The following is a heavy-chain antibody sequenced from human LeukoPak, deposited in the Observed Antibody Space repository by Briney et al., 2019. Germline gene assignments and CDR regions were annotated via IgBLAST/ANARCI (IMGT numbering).Heavy chain of an antibody. CDR3: ARVRDDYFFDY. D-gene: IGHD3-3*01. J-gene: IGHJ4*02. CDR2: IHYIGNT. Sequence: SETLSLTCTVSGDSIGTSGYYWSWIRQHPGTGLEWIAYIHYIGNTYYNPSLESRVTMSVDTSSNQFSLNVASATAADTAVYYCARVRDDYFFDYWGQGILVTVSS. V-gene: IGHV4-31*03. CDR1: GDSIGTSGYY.